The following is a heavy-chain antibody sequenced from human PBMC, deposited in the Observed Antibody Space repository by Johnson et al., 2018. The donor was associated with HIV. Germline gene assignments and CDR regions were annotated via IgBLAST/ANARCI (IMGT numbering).Heavy chain of an antibody. V-gene: IGHV3-43*01. CDR3: AKDLTMYSSSSAAFDI. Sequence: VQLVESGGGLVQPGRSLRLSCAASGFTFDDYTMHWVRQAPGKGLEWVSLISWDGGSTYYADSVKGRFTISRDNSKNSLYLQMNSLRTEDTALYYCAKDLTMYSSSSAAFDIWGQGTAVTV. D-gene: IGHD6-6*01. CDR2: ISWDGGST. J-gene: IGHJ3*02. CDR1: GFTFDDYT.